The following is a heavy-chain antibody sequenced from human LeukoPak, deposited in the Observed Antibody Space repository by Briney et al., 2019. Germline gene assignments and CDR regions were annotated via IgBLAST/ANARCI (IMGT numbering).Heavy chain of an antibody. CDR1: GGSISSGSYY. V-gene: IGHV4-61*02. J-gene: IGHJ4*02. CDR3: ARESYSSGWYNGY. D-gene: IGHD6-19*01. Sequence: SETLSLTCTVSGGSISSGSYYWTWIRQPAGKGLEWIGRISTSGRTNFNPSLKSRVTISIDTSKNQFSLKLSSVTAADTAVYYCARESYSSGWYNGYWGQGTLVTVSS. CDR2: ISTSGRT.